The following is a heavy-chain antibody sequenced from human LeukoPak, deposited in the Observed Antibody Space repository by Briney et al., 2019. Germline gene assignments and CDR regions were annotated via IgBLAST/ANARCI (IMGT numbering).Heavy chain of an antibody. CDR2: VNPNSGNT. CDR1: GYTFTSYD. V-gene: IGHV1-8*03. D-gene: IGHD1-26*01. J-gene: IGHJ4*02. Sequence: ASVKVSCKASGYTFTSYDINWVRQATRQGLEWMGWVNPNSGNTGYAQKFQGRVTITRNSSISTAYMELSSLRSEDTAVYYCARGDLVGADDTNFDHWGQGTLVTVSS. CDR3: ARGDLVGADDTNFDH.